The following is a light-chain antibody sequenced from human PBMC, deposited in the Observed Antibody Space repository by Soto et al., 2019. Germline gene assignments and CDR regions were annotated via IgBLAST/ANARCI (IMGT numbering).Light chain of an antibody. CDR3: QQYGSTPWT. V-gene: IGKV3-20*01. J-gene: IGKJ1*01. CDR1: QSVSSNS. Sequence: EIVLTQSPGTLSLSPGERATLSCRASQSVSSNSLAWYEQKPGQAPRLIIYGASRRAAGIPESISGSGSGTDFTLTITRLEPEDFAVYYCQQYGSTPWTFGQGTKVEIK. CDR2: GAS.